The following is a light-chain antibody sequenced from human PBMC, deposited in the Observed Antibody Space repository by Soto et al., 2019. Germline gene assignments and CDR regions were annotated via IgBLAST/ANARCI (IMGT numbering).Light chain of an antibody. V-gene: IGKV1-5*03. CDR2: KAS. CDR3: QQYNSYAIT. CDR1: QSISIY. Sequence: DIQMTQSPSTLSASVGDRVTITCRASQSISIYLAWYQQKPGKAPKLLIYKASSLESGVPSRFSGSGSGTEFTLTISSLQPDDFATYYCQQYNSYAITFGQGTRLEIK. J-gene: IGKJ5*01.